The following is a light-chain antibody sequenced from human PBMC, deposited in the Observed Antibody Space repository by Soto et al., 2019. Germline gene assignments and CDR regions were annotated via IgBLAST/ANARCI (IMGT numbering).Light chain of an antibody. CDR3: VSFTTSRSYV. CDR1: SSDVGAYIF. CDR2: DII. Sequence: QSVLTQPASVSGSPGQSITISCTGTSSDVGAYIFVSWYQQHPGKAPKLMIYDIINRPSGVSNRFSGSKSGNTASLTISGLQAEDEADYYCVSFTTSRSYVFGTVTKVTVL. V-gene: IGLV2-14*03. J-gene: IGLJ1*01.